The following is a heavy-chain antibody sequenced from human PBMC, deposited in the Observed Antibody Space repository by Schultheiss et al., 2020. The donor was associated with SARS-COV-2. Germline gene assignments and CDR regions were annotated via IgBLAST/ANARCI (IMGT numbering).Heavy chain of an antibody. Sequence: GGSLRLSCAASGFTFSSYGMHWVRQAPGKGLEWVAVISYDGSNKYYADSVKGRFTISRDNSKNTLYLQMNSLRAEDTAVYYCARAQSYTMMLESWGQGTLVTVSS. J-gene: IGHJ4*02. CDR3: ARAQSYTMMLES. V-gene: IGHV3-30*19. D-gene: IGHD4/OR15-4a*01. CDR2: ISYDGSNK. CDR1: GFTFSSYG.